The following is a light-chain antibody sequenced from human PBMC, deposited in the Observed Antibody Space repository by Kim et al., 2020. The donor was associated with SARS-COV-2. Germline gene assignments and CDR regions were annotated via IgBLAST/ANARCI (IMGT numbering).Light chain of an antibody. J-gene: IGLJ1*01. Sequence: APGEAAKIPWAGNNIGSKKVRWYQQRAGQAPVLVISHDSDRPSEIPDRFSGSNSGNTATLTISRVEAGDEADYYCQVWDGSTDHYVFGTGTKVTVL. CDR2: HDS. CDR1: NIGSKK. V-gene: IGLV3-21*04. CDR3: QVWDGSTDHYV.